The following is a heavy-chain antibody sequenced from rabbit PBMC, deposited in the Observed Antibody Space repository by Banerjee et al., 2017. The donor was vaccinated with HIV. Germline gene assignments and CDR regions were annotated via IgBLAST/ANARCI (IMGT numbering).Heavy chain of an antibody. Sequence: QEQLVESGGGLVHPEGSLTLTCKASGFDFSNKAVMCWVRQPPGKGLQWIACINVITGRAVYATWAKGRFTFSKTSSTTVTLQMTSLTAADTATYFCARNYVNAFDPWGPGTLVTVS. CDR3: ARNYVNAFDP. V-gene: IGHV1S45*01. CDR1: GFDFSNKAV. CDR2: INVITGRA. D-gene: IGHD1-1*01. J-gene: IGHJ2*01.